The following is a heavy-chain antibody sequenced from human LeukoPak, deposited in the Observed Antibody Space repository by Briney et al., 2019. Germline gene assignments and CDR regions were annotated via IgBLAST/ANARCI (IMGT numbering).Heavy chain of an antibody. V-gene: IGHV3-15*01. Sequence: GGSLRLSCAASGFTFSNAWMSWVRQAPGKGLEWVGRIKSKTDGGTTDYAAPVKGRFTISRDDSKNTLYLQMNSLKTEDTAVYYCTTSFFYYYDSSGYQPFDYWGQGTLVTVSS. CDR1: GFTFSNAW. CDR3: TTSFFYYYDSSGYQPFDY. D-gene: IGHD3-22*01. J-gene: IGHJ4*02. CDR2: IKSKTDGGTT.